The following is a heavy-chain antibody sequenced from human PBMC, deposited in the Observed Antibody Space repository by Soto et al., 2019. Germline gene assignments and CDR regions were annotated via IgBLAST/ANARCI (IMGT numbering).Heavy chain of an antibody. CDR1: GYTFTSYG. CDR3: ARENESRVGYFDWLQVRESCFDY. D-gene: IGHD3-9*01. V-gene: IGHV1-18*01. J-gene: IGHJ4*02. Sequence: QVQLVQSGAEVKKPGASVKVSCKASGYTFTSYGISWVRQAPGQGLEWMGWISAYNGNTNYAQKLQGRVTMTTDTSTSTDYMELRSLRSDDTAVYYCARENESRVGYFDWLQVRESCFDYWGQGTLVTVSS. CDR2: ISAYNGNT.